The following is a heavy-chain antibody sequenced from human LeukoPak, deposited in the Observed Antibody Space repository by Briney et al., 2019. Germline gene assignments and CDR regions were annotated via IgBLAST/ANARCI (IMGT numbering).Heavy chain of an antibody. V-gene: IGHV4-30-2*01. D-gene: IGHD6-13*01. J-gene: IGHJ5*02. CDR3: AREGSAAAGNWFDP. CDR2: IYHSGST. Sequence: ASETLSLTCTVSGGSISSGGYYWSWIRQPPGKGLEWIGYIYHSGSTYYNPSLKSRVTISVDRSKNQFSLKLSSVTAADTAVYYCAREGSAAAGNWFDPWGQGTLVTVSS. CDR1: GGSISSGGYY.